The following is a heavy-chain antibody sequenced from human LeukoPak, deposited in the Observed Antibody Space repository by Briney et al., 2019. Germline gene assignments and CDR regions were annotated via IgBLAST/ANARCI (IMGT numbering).Heavy chain of an antibody. Sequence: SVTVSCKASGYTFTSYAISWVRQAPGQGLEWMGGIIPIFGTANYAQKFQGRVTITADESTSTAYMELSSLRSEDTAAYYCARKNSEGSFDYWGQGTLVTVSS. V-gene: IGHV1-69*13. J-gene: IGHJ4*02. CDR3: ARKNSEGSFDY. CDR1: GYTFTSYA. CDR2: IIPIFGTA. D-gene: IGHD1-26*01.